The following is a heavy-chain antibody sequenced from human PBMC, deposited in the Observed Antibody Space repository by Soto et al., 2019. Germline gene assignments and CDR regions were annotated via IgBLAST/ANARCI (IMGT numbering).Heavy chain of an antibody. CDR3: ATQEVGGSYVYTFDP. V-gene: IGHV4-39*01. D-gene: IGHD1-26*01. CDR1: GGSISSSNYY. Sequence: QLQLQESGPGLVKPSETLSLTCTVSGGSISSSNYYWGWIRQPPGKGLEWIGSIYYSGSTYYNPSHKSRVTISVDTSKNQFSLKLSSVTAADTAVYYCATQEVGGSYVYTFDPWGQGPLVTVSS. CDR2: IYYSGST. J-gene: IGHJ5*02.